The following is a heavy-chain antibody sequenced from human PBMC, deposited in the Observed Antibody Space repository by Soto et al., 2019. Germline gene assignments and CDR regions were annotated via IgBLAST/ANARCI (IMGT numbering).Heavy chain of an antibody. D-gene: IGHD6-13*01. CDR1: GFTFSSYA. V-gene: IGHV3-23*01. CDR3: AKDPHVRSSWYVWATAISYYFDY. J-gene: IGHJ4*02. CDR2: ISGSGGST. Sequence: GGSLRLSCAASGFTFSSYAMSWVRQAPGKGLEWVSAISGSGGSTYYADSVKGRFTISRDNSKNTLYLQMNSLRAEDTAVYYCAKDPHVRSSWYVWATAISYYFDYWGQGTLVTVSS.